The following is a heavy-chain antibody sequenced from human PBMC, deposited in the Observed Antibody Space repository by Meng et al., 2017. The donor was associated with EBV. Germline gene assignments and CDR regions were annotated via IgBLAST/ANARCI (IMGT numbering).Heavy chain of an antibody. Sequence: QVLLVKSAAAVKKTGWSVKVSCKTSGGPFRYYAISWVRQAPGQGLEWLGGFLPRLGAPNYAQKFHGRVKITADESTSTHYMDLSSLRSEDTAIYYCASESGRGYTPDYWGQGTLVTVSS. CDR2: FLPRLGAP. V-gene: IGHV1-69*01. J-gene: IGHJ4*02. CDR3: ASESGRGYTPDY. CDR1: GGPFRYYA. D-gene: IGHD3-10*01.